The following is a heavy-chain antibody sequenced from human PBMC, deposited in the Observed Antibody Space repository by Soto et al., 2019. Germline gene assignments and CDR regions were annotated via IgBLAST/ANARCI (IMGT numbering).Heavy chain of an antibody. CDR1: GFTLSTYS. V-gene: IGHV3-48*02. CDR2: ISKSSTTI. J-gene: IGHJ6*02. CDR3: ARDPPNFYYYGMDV. Sequence: XGSLRLSCIASGFTLSTYSMTGVRQAPGKGLEWLSYISKSSTTINYADSVKGRFTISRDNAKNSVYLEMSSLRDEDSAVYYCARDPPNFYYYGMDVWGQGTTVTVSS.